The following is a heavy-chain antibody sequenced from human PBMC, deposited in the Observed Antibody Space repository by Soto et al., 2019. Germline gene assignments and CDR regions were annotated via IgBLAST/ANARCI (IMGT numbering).Heavy chain of an antibody. CDR2: ISYDGSNK. CDR3: AKAPRDSGYVSCFDY. J-gene: IGHJ4*02. CDR1: GFTFSSYG. D-gene: IGHD5-12*01. V-gene: IGHV3-30*18. Sequence: GGSLRLSCAASGFTFSSYGMHWVRQAPGKGLEWVAVISYDGSNKYYADSVKGRFTISRDNSKNTLYLQMNSLRAEDTAVYYCAKAPRDSGYVSCFDYWGQGTLVTVSS.